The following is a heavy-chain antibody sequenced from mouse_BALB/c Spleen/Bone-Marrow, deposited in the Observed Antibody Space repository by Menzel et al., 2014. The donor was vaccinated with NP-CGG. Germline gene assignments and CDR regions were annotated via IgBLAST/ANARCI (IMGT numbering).Heavy chain of an antibody. CDR1: GYTFTSYT. D-gene: IGHD4-1*01. CDR3: AREARTGAWFTY. J-gene: IGHJ3*01. Sequence: QVQLQQSGAELARPGASVKMSCKASGYTFTSYTIQWVKQRPGQGLEWIGYINPSSGYTDYNQKFKDKTTLTADKSSNTAYMHLTSLTSDDSAVYSCAREARTGAWFTYWGQGTLVTVSA. V-gene: IGHV1-4*02. CDR2: INPSSGYT.